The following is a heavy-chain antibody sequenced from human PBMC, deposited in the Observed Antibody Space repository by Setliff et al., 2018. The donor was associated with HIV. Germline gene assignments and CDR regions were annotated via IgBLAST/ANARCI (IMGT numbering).Heavy chain of an antibody. CDR3: ARVGGGGLRLGELSSYDAFDI. CDR1: GYTFTGYY. CDR2: INPNSGGT. D-gene: IGHD3-16*02. Sequence: ASVKVSCKASGYTFTGYYRHWVRQAPGQGLEWMGWINPNSGGTNYAQKFQGRVTMTRDTSIITAYMELSRLRSDDTAVYYCARVGGGGLRLGELSSYDAFDIWGQGTMVTVSS. V-gene: IGHV1-2*02. J-gene: IGHJ3*02.